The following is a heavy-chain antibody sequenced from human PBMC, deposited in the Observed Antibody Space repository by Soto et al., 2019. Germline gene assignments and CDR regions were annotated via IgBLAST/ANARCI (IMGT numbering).Heavy chain of an antibody. J-gene: IGHJ4*02. V-gene: IGHV2-5*02. CDR2: IYWDDDK. D-gene: IGHD7-27*01. Sequence: QITLKESGPTLVKPTQTLTLTCTFSGFSLSTSGVGVGWIRQPPGKALEWLALIYWDDDKRYSPSLKNRLTITKDTYKNQVDLTMTNMDPVDTATYYCAHSLIPNWGSRGAFDYWGQGTLVTVSS. CDR3: AHSLIPNWGSRGAFDY. CDR1: GFSLSTSGVG.